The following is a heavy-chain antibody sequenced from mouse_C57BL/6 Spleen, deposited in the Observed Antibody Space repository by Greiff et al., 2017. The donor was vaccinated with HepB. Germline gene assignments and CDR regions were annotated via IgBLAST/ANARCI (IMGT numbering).Heavy chain of an antibody. CDR1: GYTFTSYW. CDR2: IYPGSGST. D-gene: IGHD1-1*01. J-gene: IGHJ1*03. Sequence: QVQLQQPGAELVKPGASVKMSCKASGYTFTSYWITWVKQRPGQGREWIGDIYPGSGSTNYNEKFKSKATLTVDTSSSTAYMQLSSLTSEESAVFYCTRAGSSYWYFDVWGTGTTVTVSS. V-gene: IGHV1-55*01. CDR3: TRAGSSYWYFDV.